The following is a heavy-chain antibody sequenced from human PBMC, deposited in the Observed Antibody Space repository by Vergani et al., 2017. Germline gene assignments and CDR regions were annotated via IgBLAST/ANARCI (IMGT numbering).Heavy chain of an antibody. D-gene: IGHD1-26*01. Sequence: QVQLQESGPGLVKPSQTLSLTCTVSGGSISSDNYYWSWIRQPPGKGLEWIGYIYYSGFTYYHPSLKSRVSISVDTSKNQFSLKLSSVTAADTAVYYCARYSGGDSEYFQHWGQGTLVTVSS. CDR2: IYYSGFT. CDR3: ARYSGGDSEYFQH. V-gene: IGHV4-30-4*01. J-gene: IGHJ1*01. CDR1: GGSISSDNYY.